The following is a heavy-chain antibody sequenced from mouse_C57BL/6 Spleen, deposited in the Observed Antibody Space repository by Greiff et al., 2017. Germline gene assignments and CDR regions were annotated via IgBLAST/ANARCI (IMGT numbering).Heavy chain of an antibody. D-gene: IGHD4-1*01. CDR2: INPSNGGT. Sequence: VQLQQSGTELVKPGASVKLSCKASGYTFTSYWMHWVKQRPGQGLEWIGNINPSNGGTNYNEKFKSKATLTVDKSSSTAYMQLSSLTSEDSAVYYCARSGKLGREFAYWGQGTLVTVSA. V-gene: IGHV1-53*01. CDR3: ARSGKLGREFAY. J-gene: IGHJ3*01. CDR1: GYTFTSYW.